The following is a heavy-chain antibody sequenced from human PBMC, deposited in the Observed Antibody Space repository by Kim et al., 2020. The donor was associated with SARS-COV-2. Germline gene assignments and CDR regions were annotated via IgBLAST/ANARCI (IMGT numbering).Heavy chain of an antibody. V-gene: IGHV3-74*01. CDR3: ARDAYSGTHGGGFDA. J-gene: IGHJ5*02. D-gene: IGHD1-26*01. CDR2: INSDEIST. CDR1: GFSVSTYW. Sequence: GGSLRLSCAASGFSVSTYWMHWVRQAPGKGLVWVSRINSDEISTTYADSVKGRFTISRDNAKNTLYLQMNSLRAEDTAVYYCARDAYSGTHGGGFDAWGQGTMVTVSS.